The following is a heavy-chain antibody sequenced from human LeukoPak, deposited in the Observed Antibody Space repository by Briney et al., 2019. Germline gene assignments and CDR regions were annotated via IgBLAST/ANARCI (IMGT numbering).Heavy chain of an antibody. CDR3: ARHVGRYRTMVRAQLTDFDY. CDR1: GGSINSSSYD. CDR2: IYYSGST. D-gene: IGHD3-10*01. V-gene: IGHV4-39*01. J-gene: IGHJ4*02. Sequence: SETLSLTCTVSGGSINSSSYDWGWIRQPPGKGLEWIATIYYSGSTYYNPSLESRVSISVDTSKNLFSLRLSSVTAADTAVYYCARHVGRYRTMVRAQLTDFDYWGQGTLVTVSS.